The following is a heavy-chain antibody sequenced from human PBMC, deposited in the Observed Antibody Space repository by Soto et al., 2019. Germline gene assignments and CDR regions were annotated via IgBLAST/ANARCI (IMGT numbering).Heavy chain of an antibody. CDR1: GFTFSSYA. Sequence: GGSLRLSCAASGFTFSSYAMSWVRQAPGKGLEWVSVISGSDDSTYYADTVKDRFTISRNNYKNTQKQQMNSQRAEDTAVYYCAKRSSSSTFDYWGQGTLVTVSS. D-gene: IGHD6-6*01. V-gene: IGHV3-23*01. CDR2: ISGSDDST. CDR3: AKRSSSSTFDY. J-gene: IGHJ4*02.